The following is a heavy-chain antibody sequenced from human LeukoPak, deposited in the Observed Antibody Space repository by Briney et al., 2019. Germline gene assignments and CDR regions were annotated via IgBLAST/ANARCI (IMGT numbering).Heavy chain of an antibody. V-gene: IGHV1-2*02. CDR2: INPNSGGT. J-gene: IGHJ4*02. Sequence: ASVKDSFMATGYTFIHYLLHWVAQAPGQGLEWMGWINPNSGGTNYAQKFQGRVTMTRDTSISTAYMERSRLRSDDTAEYYCEIYGSRQPRLGGGDYWGQGTLVTVSS. D-gene: IGHD3-16*01. CDR1: GYTFIHYL. CDR3: EIYGSRQPRLGGGDY.